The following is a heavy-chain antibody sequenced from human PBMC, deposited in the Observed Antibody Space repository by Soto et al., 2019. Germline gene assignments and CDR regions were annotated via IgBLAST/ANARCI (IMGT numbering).Heavy chain of an antibody. J-gene: IGHJ3*01. D-gene: IGHD5-12*01. CDR2: ISGSSDRT. CDR3: EGSWT. Sequence: EVQVLESGGDLVQPGGSLRLSCAASGFTIRNYAMSWVRQAPGKALYWVSGISGSSDRTYYADSVKGRFTISKDTSSNPLYLQMNSLRVEDTAVYHCEGSWTWGQGTMVTVSS. CDR1: GFTIRNYA. V-gene: IGHV3-23*01.